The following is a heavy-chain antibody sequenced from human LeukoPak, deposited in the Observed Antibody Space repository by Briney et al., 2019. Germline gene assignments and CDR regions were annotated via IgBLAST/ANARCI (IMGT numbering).Heavy chain of an antibody. CDR2: IYYSGST. CDR1: GGSISSYY. J-gene: IGHJ5*02. V-gene: IGHV4-59*01. CDR3: ARGVLRFLEWFPKKFDP. D-gene: IGHD3-3*01. Sequence: PSETLSLTCTVSGGSISSYYWSWIRQPPGKGLEWIGYIYYSGSTNYNPSLKSRVTISVDTSKNQFSLKLSSVTAADTAVYYCARGVLRFLEWFPKKFDPWGQGTLVTVSS.